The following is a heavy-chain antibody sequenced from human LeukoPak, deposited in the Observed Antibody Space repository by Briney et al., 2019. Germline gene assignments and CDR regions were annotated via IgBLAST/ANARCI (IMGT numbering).Heavy chain of an antibody. CDR3: ACGYSYGYGMDV. D-gene: IGHD5-18*01. V-gene: IGHV1-69*13. Sequence: GASVKVSCKASGGTFSSYAISWVRQAPGQGLEWMGGIIPIFGTANYAQEFQGRVTITADESTSTAYMELSSLRSEDTAVYYCACGYSYGYGMDVWGQGTTVTVSS. CDR1: GGTFSSYA. J-gene: IGHJ6*02. CDR2: IIPIFGTA.